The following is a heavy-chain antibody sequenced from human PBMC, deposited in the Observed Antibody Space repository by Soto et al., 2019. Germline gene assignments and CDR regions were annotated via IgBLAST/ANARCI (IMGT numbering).Heavy chain of an antibody. D-gene: IGHD3-10*01. CDR1: GFSLSTSGVG. J-gene: IGHJ4*02. CDR3: AHSLDYYGSGSYYNVFDY. CDR2: IYWDDDK. Sequence: SGPTLVNPTQTLTLTCTFSGFSLSTSGVGVGWIRQPPGKALEWLALIYWDDDKRYSPSLKSRLTITKDTSKNQVVLTMTIMDPVDTATYYCAHSLDYYGSGSYYNVFDYWGQGTLVTVSS. V-gene: IGHV2-5*02.